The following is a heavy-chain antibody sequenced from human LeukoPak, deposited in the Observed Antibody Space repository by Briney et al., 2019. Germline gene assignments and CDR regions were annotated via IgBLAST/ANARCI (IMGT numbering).Heavy chain of an antibody. CDR1: GFTFSSYS. V-gene: IGHV3-21*01. Sequence: PGGSLRLSCAASGFTFSSYSMNWVRQAPGKGLEWGSSISSSSRYIYYPDSVKGRFTISRDNAKNSLYLQMNSLRAEDTAVYYCARDDPNKVRDDYWGQGTLVTVSS. D-gene: IGHD1-1*01. CDR3: ARDDPNKVRDDY. J-gene: IGHJ4*02. CDR2: ISSSSRYI.